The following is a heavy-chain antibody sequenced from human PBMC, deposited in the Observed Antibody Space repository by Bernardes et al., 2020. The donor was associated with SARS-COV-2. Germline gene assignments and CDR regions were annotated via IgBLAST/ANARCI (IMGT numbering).Heavy chain of an antibody. CDR2: ISGSGGST. J-gene: IGHJ6*02. CDR1: GFTFSSYA. V-gene: IGHV3-23*01. D-gene: IGHD3-9*01. CDR3: AKATDFDWYTGGYYYGMDV. Sequence: GGSLRLSCAASGFTFSSYAMSWVRQAPGKGLEWVSAISGSGGSTYYADSVKGRFTISRDNSKNTLYLQMNSLRAEDTAVYYCAKATDFDWYTGGYYYGMDVWGQGTTVTVSS.